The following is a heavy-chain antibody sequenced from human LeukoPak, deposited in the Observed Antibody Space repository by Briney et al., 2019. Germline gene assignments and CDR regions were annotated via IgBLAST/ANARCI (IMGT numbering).Heavy chain of an antibody. CDR3: ARDRWAYYGSGSYSRARNWFDP. D-gene: IGHD3-10*01. Sequence: SVKVSCKASGFTFTSSAVQWVRQARGQRLEWIGWIVVGSGNTNYAQKFQERVTITRDMSTSTAYMELSSLRSEDTAVYYCARDRWAYYGSGSYSRARNWFDPWGQGTLVTVSS. V-gene: IGHV1-58*01. CDR2: IVVGSGNT. J-gene: IGHJ5*02. CDR1: GFTFTSSA.